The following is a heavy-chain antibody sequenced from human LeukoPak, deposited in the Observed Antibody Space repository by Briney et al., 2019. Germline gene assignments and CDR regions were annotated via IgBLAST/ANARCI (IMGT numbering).Heavy chain of an antibody. CDR1: GVSISSSSYY. CDR2: IYYSGST. V-gene: IGHV4-39*07. D-gene: IGHD4-17*01. Sequence: SETLSLTCTVSGVSISSSSYYWGWIRQPPGKGLEWIGSIYYSGSTYYNPSLKSRVTISVDTSKNQFSLKLSAVTAADTAVYYCARDTVTTAFDIWGQGTMVTVSS. J-gene: IGHJ3*02. CDR3: ARDTVTTAFDI.